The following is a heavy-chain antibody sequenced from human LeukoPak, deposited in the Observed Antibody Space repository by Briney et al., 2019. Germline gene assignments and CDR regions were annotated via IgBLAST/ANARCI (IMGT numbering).Heavy chain of an antibody. Sequence: GGSLRLSCAASGFTVSSNYMSWVRQAPGKGLEWVSVIYSGGSTYYADSVKGRFTISRDNSKNTLYLQMNSLRAEDTAVYYCARVYGTYPGTYYFDYWGQGTLVTVSS. CDR3: ARVYGTYPGTYYFDY. CDR2: IYSGGST. CDR1: GFTVSSNY. V-gene: IGHV3-53*01. J-gene: IGHJ4*02. D-gene: IGHD1-26*01.